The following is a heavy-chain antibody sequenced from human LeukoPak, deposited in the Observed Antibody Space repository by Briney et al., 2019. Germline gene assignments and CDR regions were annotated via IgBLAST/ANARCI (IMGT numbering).Heavy chain of an antibody. CDR2: INPNSGGT. CDR3: ARGRHFLPTYYDYVWGSYRAHYYYYMDV. D-gene: IGHD3-16*02. Sequence: ASVKVSYKASGYTFTGYYMHWVRQAPGQGLEWMGWINPNSGGTNYAQKFQGRVTMTRDTSISTAYMELSRLRSDDTAVYYCARGRHFLPTYYDYVWGSYRAHYYYYMDVWGKGTTVTISS. CDR1: GYTFTGYY. J-gene: IGHJ6*03. V-gene: IGHV1-2*02.